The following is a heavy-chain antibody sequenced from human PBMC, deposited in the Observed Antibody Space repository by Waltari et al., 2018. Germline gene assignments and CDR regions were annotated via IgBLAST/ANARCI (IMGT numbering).Heavy chain of an antibody. CDR3: AREDIVVVPATGGYYYGMDV. CDR1: GYTFTGYY. J-gene: IGHJ6*02. CDR2: INPNSGGT. Sequence: QVQLVQSGAEVKKPGASVKVSCKASGYTFTGYYMHWVRQAPGQGLEWMGWINPNSGGTNYAQKFQGRVTMTRDTSISTAYMELSRLRSDDTAVYYCAREDIVVVPATGGYYYGMDVWGQGTTVTVSS. V-gene: IGHV1-2*02. D-gene: IGHD2-2*01.